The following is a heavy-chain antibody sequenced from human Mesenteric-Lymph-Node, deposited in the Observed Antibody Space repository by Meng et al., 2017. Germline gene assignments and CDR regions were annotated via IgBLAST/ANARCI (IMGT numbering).Heavy chain of an antibody. Sequence: GESLKISCAASGFTFSSYAMHWVRQAPGKGLEWVAVISYDGSNKYYADSVKGRFTISRDNSKNTLYLQMNSLRAEDTAVYYCARGRFLEWLLPPYYFDYWGQGTLVTVSS. V-gene: IGHV3-30*01. CDR3: ARGRFLEWLLPPYYFDY. D-gene: IGHD3-3*01. J-gene: IGHJ4*02. CDR2: ISYDGSNK. CDR1: GFTFSSYA.